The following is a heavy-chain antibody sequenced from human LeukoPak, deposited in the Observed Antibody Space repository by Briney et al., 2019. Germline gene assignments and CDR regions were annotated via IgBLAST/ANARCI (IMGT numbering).Heavy chain of an antibody. V-gene: IGHV3-7*04. Sequence: GGSLRLSCAASGFTFSSWWMSWVRQAPGKGLEWVANIKKDGREKYYVDSVKGRFTISRDNAKNSLYLQMNSLRAEDTAVYYCARDGYSGSFYDYWGQRTLVTVSS. CDR1: GFTFSSWW. J-gene: IGHJ4*02. CDR3: ARDGYSGSFYDY. D-gene: IGHD1-26*01. CDR2: IKKDGREK.